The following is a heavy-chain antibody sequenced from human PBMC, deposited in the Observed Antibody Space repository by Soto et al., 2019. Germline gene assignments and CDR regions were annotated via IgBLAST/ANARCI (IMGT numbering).Heavy chain of an antibody. CDR2: IYPGDSDT. D-gene: IGHD3-22*01. Sequence: PGESLKISCKGSGYSFNSYWNGWVRQMPGKSLEWRGSIYPGDSDTRYSPSSHGQVTISADRSISTAYLQWNSLKASDTAMSSSAGSNYDSSGYRFGNWGKGTLVAVAS. CDR1: GYSFNSYW. J-gene: IGHJ4*02. V-gene: IGHV5-51*01. CDR3: AGSNYDSSGYRFGN.